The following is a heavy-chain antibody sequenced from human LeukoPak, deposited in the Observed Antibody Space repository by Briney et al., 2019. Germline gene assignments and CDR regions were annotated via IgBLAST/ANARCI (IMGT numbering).Heavy chain of an antibody. J-gene: IGHJ4*02. D-gene: IGHD3-22*01. CDR1: GFTFSSYA. CDR3: AKGSYCDSSGSFYFDY. Sequence: GGSLRLSCAASGFTFSSYAMSWVRQAPGKGLEWVSGISGSGDNTYYADSVKGRFTISRDNSKNTLYVQVNSLGTEDTAAYYCAKGSYCDSSGSFYFDYWGRGTLVTVSS. V-gene: IGHV3-23*01. CDR2: ISGSGDNT.